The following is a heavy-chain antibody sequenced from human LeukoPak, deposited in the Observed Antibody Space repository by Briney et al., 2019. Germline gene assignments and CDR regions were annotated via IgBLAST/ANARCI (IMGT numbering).Heavy chain of an antibody. V-gene: IGHV4-39*01. CDR3: ARHSGMVDRHFAH. J-gene: IGHJ4*02. CDR1: GGSIVISSYY. CDR2: MSYGGTS. D-gene: IGHD3-3*01. Sequence: SETLSLTCNASGGSIVISSYYWGWVRQSPGKGLEWIGSMSYGGTSYYNPSLKSRVTMSVDTSKNTFSLKVTSVTAADTAVYFCARHSGMVDRHFAHWGQGTLVPVSS.